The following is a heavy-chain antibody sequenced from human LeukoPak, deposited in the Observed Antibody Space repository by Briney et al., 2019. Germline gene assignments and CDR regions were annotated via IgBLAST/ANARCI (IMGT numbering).Heavy chain of an antibody. CDR2: VSYSGRT. CDR3: AREGTAGTNLNWFDP. J-gene: IGHJ5*02. Sequence: SETLSLTCTVSGASISNYYWSWIRQPPGKGLECIGYVSYSGRTNHNPSLKSRVTISADTSKNQFSLRLSSVTAADTAVYYCAREGTAGTNLNWFDPWGQGTLVTVSS. V-gene: IGHV4-59*01. CDR1: GASISNYY. D-gene: IGHD1-1*01.